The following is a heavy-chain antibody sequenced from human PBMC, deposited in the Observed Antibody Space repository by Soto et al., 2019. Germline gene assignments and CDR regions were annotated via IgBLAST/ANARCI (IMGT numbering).Heavy chain of an antibody. CDR3: ARLVGAAAGRFDP. CDR2: IWFDGSDK. CDR1: GFTFNVYG. D-gene: IGHD6-13*01. V-gene: IGHV3-33*01. Sequence: SGGGVVQPGTSLRLSCVASGFTFNVYGMHWVRQAPGKGLEWVAAIWFDGSDKYYADSVKGRFTISRDNSKNTLYLQMNSLRAEDTGVYYCARLVGAAAGRFDPWGQGTLVIVSS. J-gene: IGHJ5*02.